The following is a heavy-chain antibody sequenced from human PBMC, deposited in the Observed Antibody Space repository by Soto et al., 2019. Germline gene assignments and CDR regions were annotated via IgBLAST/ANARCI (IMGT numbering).Heavy chain of an antibody. CDR1: GFTFSSYS. D-gene: IGHD3-22*01. J-gene: IGHJ3*02. Sequence: GGSLRLSCAASGFTFSSYSMNWVRQAPGKGLEWVSYISSSSSTIYYADSVKGRFTISRDNAKNSLYLQMNSLRDEDTAVYYCARDQDYYDSSGYYLSAFDIWGQGTMVTVSS. CDR2: ISSSSSTI. CDR3: ARDQDYYDSSGYYLSAFDI. V-gene: IGHV3-48*02.